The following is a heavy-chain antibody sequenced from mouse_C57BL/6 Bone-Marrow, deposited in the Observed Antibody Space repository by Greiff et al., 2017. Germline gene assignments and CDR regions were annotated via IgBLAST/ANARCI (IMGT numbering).Heavy chain of an antibody. CDR3: AREGYDGKDYYAMDY. CDR1: GYSITSGYY. Sequence: VQLQQSGPGLVKPSQSLSLTCSVTGYSITSGYYWNWIRQFPGNKLEWMGYISYDGSNNYNPSLKNRITITRDTSKNQFFLKLNSVTTEDTATYYCAREGYDGKDYYAMDYWGQGTSVTVSS. V-gene: IGHV3-6*01. J-gene: IGHJ4*01. D-gene: IGHD2-2*01. CDR2: ISYDGSN.